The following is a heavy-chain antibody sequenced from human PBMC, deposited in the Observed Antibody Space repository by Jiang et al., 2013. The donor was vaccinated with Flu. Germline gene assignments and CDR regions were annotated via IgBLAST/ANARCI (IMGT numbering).Heavy chain of an antibody. Sequence: GAEVKKPGESLKISCKGSGCSFTNWWIGWVRLMPGKGLEWMGIIWPSDSDTKYSPTFQGQVTISVDKPTSTAYLQWSSLKASDTAIYYCARHIQSSKWSYFDYWGQGTLVTVSS. CDR1: GCSFTNWW. J-gene: IGHJ4*02. D-gene: IGHD2-15*01. V-gene: IGHV5-51*01. CDR2: IWPSDSDT. CDR3: ARHIQSSKWSYFDY.